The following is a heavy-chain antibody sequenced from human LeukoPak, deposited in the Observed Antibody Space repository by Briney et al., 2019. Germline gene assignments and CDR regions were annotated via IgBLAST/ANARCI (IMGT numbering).Heavy chain of an antibody. CDR3: ARGQLRIQLWDSIDY. D-gene: IGHD5-18*01. V-gene: IGHV1-69*01. CDR1: GGTFSSYA. Sequence: GASVKVSCKASGGTFSSYAISWVRQAPGQGLEWMGGIIPIFGTANYAQKFQGRVTITADESTSTAYMELSSLRSEDTAVYYCARGQLRIQLWDSIDYWGQGTLVTVSS. CDR2: IIPIFGTA. J-gene: IGHJ4*02.